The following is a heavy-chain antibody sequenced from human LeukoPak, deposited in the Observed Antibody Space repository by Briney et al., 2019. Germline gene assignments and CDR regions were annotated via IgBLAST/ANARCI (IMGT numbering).Heavy chain of an antibody. CDR1: GYTFTSYY. D-gene: IGHD3-3*01. V-gene: IGHV1-46*01. Sequence: ASVKVSCKASGYTFTSYYMHWARQAPGQGLEWMGIINPSGGSTSYAQKFQGRVTMTRDTSTSTVYMELSSLRSEDTAVYYCARVYSYDFWSGYFRYGMDVWGQGTTVTVSS. J-gene: IGHJ6*02. CDR2: INPSGGST. CDR3: ARVYSYDFWSGYFRYGMDV.